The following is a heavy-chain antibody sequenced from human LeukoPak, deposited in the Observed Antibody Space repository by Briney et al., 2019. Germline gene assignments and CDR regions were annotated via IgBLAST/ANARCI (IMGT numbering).Heavy chain of an antibody. V-gene: IGHV1-18*01. Sequence: ASVKVSCKASGYTFTSYGISWVRQAPGQGLEWMGWISAYNGNTNYAQKLQGRVTMTTDTSTSTAYMELRSLRSDDTAVYYCARDLYYYDSSGYGDYWGQGTLVTVSS. J-gene: IGHJ4*02. CDR1: GYTFTSYG. CDR3: ARDLYYYDSSGYGDY. CDR2: ISAYNGNT. D-gene: IGHD3-22*01.